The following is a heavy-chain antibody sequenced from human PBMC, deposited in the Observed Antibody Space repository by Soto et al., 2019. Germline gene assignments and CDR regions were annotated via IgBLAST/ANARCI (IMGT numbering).Heavy chain of an antibody. Sequence: SQTLSLTSAISGDSVSSNTVAWNWIRQSPSRVLEWLGRTYYRSKWYDDYADSVKRPITINPDTSKNQCSVHLNSVIFEDTAVYYCARSWFAHQVQWFVSWGQGTLVSVSS. V-gene: IGHV6-1*01. D-gene: IGHD1-1*01. CDR2: TYYRSKWYD. CDR3: ARSWFAHQVQWFVS. J-gene: IGHJ5*01. CDR1: GDSVSSNTVA.